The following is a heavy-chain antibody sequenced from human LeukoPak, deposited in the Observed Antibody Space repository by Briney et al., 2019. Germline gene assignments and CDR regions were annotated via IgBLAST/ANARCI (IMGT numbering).Heavy chain of an antibody. CDR1: GFTFSSHW. D-gene: IGHD3-10*01. V-gene: IGHV3-7*03. CDR3: ARATNYYDSGPYYFDY. CDR2: IKQDGSEK. Sequence: PGGSLRLSCAASGFTFSSHWMNWVRQVPGKGLEWVANIKQDGSEKYYVDSVKGRFTISRDNAKNSLYLQMNSLRAEDTAVYYCARATNYYDSGPYYFDYWGQGTLVTVSS. J-gene: IGHJ4*02.